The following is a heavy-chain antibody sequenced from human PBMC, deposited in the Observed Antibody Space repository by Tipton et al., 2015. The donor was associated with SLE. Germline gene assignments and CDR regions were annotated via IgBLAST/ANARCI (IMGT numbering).Heavy chain of an antibody. J-gene: IGHJ4*02. CDR1: GGSFSDYS. Sequence: TLSLTCAVYGGSFSDYSWSRIRQPPGKGLEWIGEINHSGSTNYNPSLKSRVTISIDTSKNQFSLRLSSVTAADTAVYYCARDCTTGVCYTTSFDYWGQGTLVTVSP. D-gene: IGHD2-8*01. V-gene: IGHV4-34*01. CDR2: INHSGST. CDR3: ARDCTTGVCYTTSFDY.